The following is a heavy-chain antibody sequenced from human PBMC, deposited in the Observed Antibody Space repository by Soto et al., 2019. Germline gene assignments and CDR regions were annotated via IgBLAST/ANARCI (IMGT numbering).Heavy chain of an antibody. Sequence: GGSLRLSCAASGFTFSSYWMHWVRQAPGKGLVWVSRINSDGSSTSYADSVKGRFTISRDNAKNTLYLQMNSLRAEDTVVYYCARGIRLGGGAFDIWGQGTMVTVSS. CDR3: ARGIRLGGGAFDI. CDR1: GFTFSSYW. J-gene: IGHJ3*02. V-gene: IGHV3-74*01. CDR2: INSDGSST. D-gene: IGHD5-12*01.